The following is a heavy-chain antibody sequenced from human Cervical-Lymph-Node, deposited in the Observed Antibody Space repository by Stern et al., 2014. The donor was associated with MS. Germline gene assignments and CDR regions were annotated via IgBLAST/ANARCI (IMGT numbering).Heavy chain of an antibody. D-gene: IGHD6-19*01. CDR3: VRDRASSGWQPFDY. CDR1: GFTVSTSY. V-gene: IGHV3-66*02. CDR2: VSSGTNT. Sequence: EVQLVQSGGGLVQPGGSLRLSCAASGFTVSTSYMSWVRQAPGKGLEWVSVVSSGTNTFYADSVKGRFTISRDNSKNTVYLHMNSLTTEDTAVYYCVRDRASSGWQPFDYWGQGTLVTVSS. J-gene: IGHJ4*02.